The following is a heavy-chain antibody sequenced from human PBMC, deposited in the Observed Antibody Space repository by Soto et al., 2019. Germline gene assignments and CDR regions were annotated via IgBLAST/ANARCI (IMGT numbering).Heavy chain of an antibody. Sequence: QVQLVQSGAEVKKPGSSVKVSCKASGGTFSSYAISWVRQAPGEGLGWMGGIIPIFGTANYAQKFQGRVTITADDSTSTAYLELSSLISEDTAVYYCAGRVYKNFRVYYGMDVWGQGTTLTVSS. D-gene: IGHD5-18*01. CDR2: IIPIFGTA. V-gene: IGHV1-69*12. CDR3: AGRVYKNFRVYYGMDV. CDR1: GGTFSSYA. J-gene: IGHJ6*02.